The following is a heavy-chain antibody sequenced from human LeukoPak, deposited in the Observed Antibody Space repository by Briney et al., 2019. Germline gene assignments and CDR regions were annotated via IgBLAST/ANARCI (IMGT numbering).Heavy chain of an antibody. CDR1: GYSFTSYW. Sequence: GESLQISCKGFGYSFTSYWIGWGRQMPGKGLEWMGIIYPGDSDTRYSPSFQGQVTISVDTSISPAYLPWSRLKASDTAVYYCSRLPYCGGECYTNWFEPWGQGTLVTVSS. CDR3: SRLPYCGGECYTNWFEP. J-gene: IGHJ5*02. D-gene: IGHD2-21*01. V-gene: IGHV5-51*01. CDR2: IYPGDSDT.